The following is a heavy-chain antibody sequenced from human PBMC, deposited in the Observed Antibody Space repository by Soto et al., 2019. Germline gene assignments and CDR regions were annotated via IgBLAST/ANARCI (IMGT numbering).Heavy chain of an antibody. Sequence: SETLSLTCTVSGGSISSGGYYWSWIRQHPGKGLEWIGYIYYSGSTYYNPSLKSRVTISVDTSKNQFSLKLSSVTAADTAVYYCARLYGSGSYFLTYFDYWGQGTLVTVSS. J-gene: IGHJ4*02. V-gene: IGHV4-31*03. CDR3: ARLYGSGSYFLTYFDY. CDR2: IYYSGST. CDR1: GGSISSGGYY. D-gene: IGHD3-10*01.